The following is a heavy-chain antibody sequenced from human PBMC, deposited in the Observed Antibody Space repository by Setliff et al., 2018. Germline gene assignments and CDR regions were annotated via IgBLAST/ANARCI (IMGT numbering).Heavy chain of an antibody. CDR3: AILRGYSGYDVLNYYYYMDV. D-gene: IGHD5-12*01. V-gene: IGHV5-10-1*01. CDR1: GYSFTSYW. J-gene: IGHJ6*03. CDR2: IDPSDSYT. Sequence: GESLKISCKGSGYSFTSYWIGWVRQMPGKGLEWMGRIDPSDSYTNYSPSFQGHVTISADKSISTAYLQWSSLKASDTAMYYCAILRGYSGYDVLNYYYYMDVWGKGTTVTVSS.